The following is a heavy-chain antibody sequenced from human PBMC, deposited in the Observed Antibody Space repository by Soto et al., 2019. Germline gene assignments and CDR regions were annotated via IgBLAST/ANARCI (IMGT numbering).Heavy chain of an antibody. Sequence: SVKVSCKASGGTFSSYAITWVRQAPGQGLEWMGGIIPIFGTANYAQKFQGRVTITADESTSTAYMELSSLRSEDTAVYYCACHPTYGGNFFDYWGQGTLVTVSS. J-gene: IGHJ4*02. CDR3: ACHPTYGGNFFDY. V-gene: IGHV1-69*13. D-gene: IGHD4-17*01. CDR1: GGTFSSYA. CDR2: IIPIFGTA.